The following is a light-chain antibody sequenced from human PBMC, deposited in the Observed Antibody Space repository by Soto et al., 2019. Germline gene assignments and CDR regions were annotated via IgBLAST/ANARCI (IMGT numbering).Light chain of an antibody. J-gene: IGLJ2*01. V-gene: IGLV1-44*01. CDR1: TSNIGSNT. Sequence: QSVLTQPPSASGTPGQRVTISCSGSTSNIGSNTVNWYQQLPGTAPKLLIYSNNQRPSGVPDRFSGSKSGTSASLAISGPQSEDEADYYCAAWDDSLNGVVLGGGTKLPAL. CDR3: AAWDDSLNGVV. CDR2: SNN.